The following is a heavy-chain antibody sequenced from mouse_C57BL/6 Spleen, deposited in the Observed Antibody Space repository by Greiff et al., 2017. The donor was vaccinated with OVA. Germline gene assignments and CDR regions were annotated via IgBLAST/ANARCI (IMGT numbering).Heavy chain of an antibody. Sequence: VQLVESGPELVKPGASVKISCKASGYAFSSSWMNWVKQRPGKGLEWIGRIYPGDGDTNYNGKFKGKATLTADKSSSTAYMQLSSLTSEDSAVYFCARDYGNYEAMDYWGQGTSVTVSS. J-gene: IGHJ4*01. CDR2: IYPGDGDT. CDR1: GYAFSSSW. V-gene: IGHV1-82*01. D-gene: IGHD2-1*01. CDR3: ARDYGNYEAMDY.